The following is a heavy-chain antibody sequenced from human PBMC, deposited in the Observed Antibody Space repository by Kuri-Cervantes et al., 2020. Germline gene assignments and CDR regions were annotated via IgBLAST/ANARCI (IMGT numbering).Heavy chain of an antibody. Sequence: GESLKISCAASGFTFSSYAMSWVRQAPGRGLEWVSYISSSSSTIYYADSVKGRFTISRDNAKNSLFLQMNSLRAEDTAVYYCARGSIVVVHKIFDYWGQGTLVTVSS. CDR3: ARGSIVVVHKIFDY. CDR1: GFTFSSYA. D-gene: IGHD3-22*01. V-gene: IGHV3-48*01. CDR2: ISSSSSTI. J-gene: IGHJ4*02.